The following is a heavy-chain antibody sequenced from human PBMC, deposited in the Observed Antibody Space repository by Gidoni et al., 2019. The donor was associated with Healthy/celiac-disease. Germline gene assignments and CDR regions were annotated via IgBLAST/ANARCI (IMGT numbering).Heavy chain of an antibody. CDR3: TRWWEPVDYYYYGMDV. D-gene: IGHD2-15*01. V-gene: IGHV3-49*04. J-gene: IGHJ6*02. CDR2: IRSKAYGGTT. CDR1: GFTFGDYA. Sequence: EVQLVESGGGLVQPGRSLRLSCTASGFTFGDYAMSWVRQAPGKGLEWVGFIRSKAYGGTTEYAASVKGRFTISRDDSKSIAYLQMNSLKTEDTAVYYCTRWWEPVDYYYYGMDVWGQGTTVTVSS.